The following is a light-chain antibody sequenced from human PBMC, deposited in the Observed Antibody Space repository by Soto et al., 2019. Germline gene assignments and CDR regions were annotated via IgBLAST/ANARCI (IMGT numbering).Light chain of an antibody. J-gene: IGKJ4*01. Sequence: EIVLTQSPATLSLSPGERATLSCRASQSVSSYLAWYQQKPGQAPRLLIYDASNRATAIPARFSGSGSGTDFTLTIGSLEPEDFAVYYCQQRSNWPPLTFGGGTKVEIK. CDR2: DAS. CDR3: QQRSNWPPLT. V-gene: IGKV3-11*01. CDR1: QSVSSY.